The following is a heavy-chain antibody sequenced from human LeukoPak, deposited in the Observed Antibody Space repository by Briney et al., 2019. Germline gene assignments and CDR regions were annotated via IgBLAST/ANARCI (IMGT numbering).Heavy chain of an antibody. CDR1: GFTFSSYA. Sequence: QPGGSLRLSCAASGFTFSSYAMSWVRQAPGKGLEWVSAISGSGGSTYYADSVKGRFTISGDNSKNTLYLQMNSLRAEDTAVYYCAKGDRIAVAGLFDYWGQGTLVTVSS. V-gene: IGHV3-23*01. J-gene: IGHJ4*02. D-gene: IGHD6-19*01. CDR2: ISGSGGST. CDR3: AKGDRIAVAGLFDY.